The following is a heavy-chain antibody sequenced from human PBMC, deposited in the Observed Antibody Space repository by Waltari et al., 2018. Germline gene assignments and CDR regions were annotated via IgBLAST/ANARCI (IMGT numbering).Heavy chain of an antibody. CDR1: GAPLPSSNY. CDR3: ARELGN. V-gene: IGHV4-61*02. Sequence: QVQLQESGPGLVKPSQTLSLTCAVSGAPLPSSNYWTWIRQPAGKGLEWIGLIYTSGSTNYNPSLKSRVTISVDASKNQFSLKLSSVTAADTAVYYCARELGNWGQGTLVTVSA. J-gene: IGHJ4*02. CDR2: IYTSGST.